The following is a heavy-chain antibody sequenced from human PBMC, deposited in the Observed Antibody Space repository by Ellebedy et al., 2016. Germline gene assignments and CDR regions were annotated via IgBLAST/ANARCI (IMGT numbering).Heavy chain of an antibody. J-gene: IGHJ4*02. Sequence: ASVKVSCKASGGTFSSYAISWVRQAPGQGLEWMGRIIPIVGIAIYAQKFRGRVTITADKSTSTAYMELSSLRSEDTGVYYCARAEDTAMVFDYWGQGTLVTVSS. CDR3: ARAEDTAMVFDY. V-gene: IGHV1-69*04. CDR2: IIPIVGIA. D-gene: IGHD5-18*01. CDR1: GGTFSSYA.